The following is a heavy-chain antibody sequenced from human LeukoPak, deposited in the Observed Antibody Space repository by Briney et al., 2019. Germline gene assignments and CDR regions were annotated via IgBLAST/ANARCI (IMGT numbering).Heavy chain of an antibody. D-gene: IGHD6-19*01. Sequence: SETLSLTCAVYGGSFSGYYWSWIRQPPGKGLEWIGEINHSGSTNYNPSLKSRVTISVDTSKNQFSLKLSSVTAADTAVYYCARDPRRMAGTRKPNWFDPWGQGTLVTVSS. J-gene: IGHJ5*02. CDR1: GGSFSGYY. V-gene: IGHV4-34*01. CDR3: ARDPRRMAGTRKPNWFDP. CDR2: INHSGST.